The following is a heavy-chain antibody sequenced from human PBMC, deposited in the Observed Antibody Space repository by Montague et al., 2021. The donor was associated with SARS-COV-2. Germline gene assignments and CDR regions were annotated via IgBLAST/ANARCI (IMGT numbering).Heavy chain of an antibody. J-gene: IGHJ6*03. CDR2: IHHGGST. CDR1: GGSFNAYP. V-gene: IGHV4-34*01. D-gene: IGHD3-10*01. Sequence: SETLSLTCAVHGGSFNAYPWNWIRQPPGKGLEWIGEIHHGGSTNYNPSLKSRVTISADTSKNQFSLKLTSVAAADTAVYYCARLGAGVVPTNILGVGPYYTYYYMDVWGKGTTVTVSS. CDR3: ARLGAGVVPTNILGVGPYYTYYYMDV.